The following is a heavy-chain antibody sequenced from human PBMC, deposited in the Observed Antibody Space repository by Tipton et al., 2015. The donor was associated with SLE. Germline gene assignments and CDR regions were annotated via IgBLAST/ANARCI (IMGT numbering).Heavy chain of an antibody. CDR1: GCSISSGYY. CDR2: IYHSGNT. D-gene: IGHD5-24*01. V-gene: IGHV4-38-2*02. Sequence: TLSLTCTVSGCSISSGYYWGWIRQPPGKGLEWIGSIYHSGNTYYNPSLKSRVTISVDTSKNHFSLKLSSLTAADTAVYYCARDFRHRWLQPNCYFDLWGRGTPVTVSS. J-gene: IGHJ2*01. CDR3: ARDFRHRWLQPNCYFDL.